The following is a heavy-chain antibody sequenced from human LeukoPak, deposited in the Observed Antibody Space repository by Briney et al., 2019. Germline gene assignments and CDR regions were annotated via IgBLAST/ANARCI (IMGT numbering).Heavy chain of an antibody. CDR2: IYTSGST. V-gene: IGHV4-61*02. D-gene: IGHD3-3*01. CDR1: GGSISSGSYY. Sequence: SETLSLTCTVSGGSISSGSYYWSWIRQPAGKGLEWIGRIYTSGSTNYNPSLKSRVTISVDTFKNQFSLKLSSVTAADTAVYYCARDSAYYDFWSGSTTSYYYYYYMDVWGKGTTVTVSS. J-gene: IGHJ6*03. CDR3: ARDSAYYDFWSGSTTSYYYYYYMDV.